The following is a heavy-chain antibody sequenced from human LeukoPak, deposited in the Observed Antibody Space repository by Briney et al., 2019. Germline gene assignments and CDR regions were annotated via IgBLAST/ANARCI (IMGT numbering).Heavy chain of an antibody. D-gene: IGHD3-22*01. V-gene: IGHV3-7*01. CDR1: SFTFSSYW. CDR2: IKQDGSEK. CDR3: ARLGDYYDSSGSVY. Sequence: PGGSLRLSCAASSFTFSSYWMSWVHQAPGKGLEWVANIKQDGSEKYYVDSVKGRFTISRDNAKNSLYLQMNSLRAEDTAVYYCARLGDYYDSSGSVYWGQGTLVTVSS. J-gene: IGHJ4*02.